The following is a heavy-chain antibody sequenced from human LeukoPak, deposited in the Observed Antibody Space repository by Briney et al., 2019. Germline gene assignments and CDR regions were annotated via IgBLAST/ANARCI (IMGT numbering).Heavy chain of an antibody. J-gene: IGHJ4*02. V-gene: IGHV4-59*01. CDR2: IYYSGST. Sequence: SSETLSLTCTVSGGSISSYYWGWIRQPPGKGLEWIGYIYYSGSTNYNPSLKSRVTISVDTSKNQFSLKLSSVTAADTAVYYCARSHYDFWSGYFDYWGQGTLVTVSS. CDR3: ARSHYDFWSGYFDY. CDR1: GGSISSYY. D-gene: IGHD3-3*01.